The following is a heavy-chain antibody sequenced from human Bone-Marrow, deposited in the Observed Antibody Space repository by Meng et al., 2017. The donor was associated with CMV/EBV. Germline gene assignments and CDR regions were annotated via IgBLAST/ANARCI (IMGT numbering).Heavy chain of an antibody. D-gene: IGHD2-2*01. CDR1: GFTFSNYW. CDR3: ARGDRGDIVVVPAATGAPFDY. CDR2: INHSGST. V-gene: IGHV4-34*01. J-gene: IGHJ4*02. Sequence: ESLKISCAASGFTFSNYWMSWVRQAPGKGLEWIGEINHSGSTNYNPSLKSRVTISVDTSKNQFSLKLSSVTAADTAVYYCARGDRGDIVVVPAATGAPFDYWGQGTLVTVSS.